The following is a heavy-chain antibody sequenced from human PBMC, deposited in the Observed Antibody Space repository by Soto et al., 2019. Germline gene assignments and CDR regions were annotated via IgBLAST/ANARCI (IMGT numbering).Heavy chain of an antibody. V-gene: IGHV3-53*01. CDR2: IYSGGST. J-gene: IGHJ5*02. CDR1: GFTVSSNY. Sequence: GGSLSLSCAASGFTVSSNYMSWVRQAPGKGLEWVSVIYSGGSTYYADSVKGRFTISRDNSKNTLYLQMNSLRAEDTAVYYCARDPPDSGSYHWGQGTLVTVSS. D-gene: IGHD1-26*01. CDR3: ARDPPDSGSYH.